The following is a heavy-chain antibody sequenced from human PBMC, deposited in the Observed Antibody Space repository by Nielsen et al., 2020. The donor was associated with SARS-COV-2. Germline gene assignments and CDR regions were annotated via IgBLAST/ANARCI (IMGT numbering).Heavy chain of an antibody. CDR1: GFTFNIYG. D-gene: IGHD3-10*01. CDR2: VSASGGST. CDR3: AKDGVVRGDALDL. Sequence: GGSLRLSCAALGFTFNIYGMAWVRRAPGRGLQWVTGVSASGGSTYYTDSVKGRFSISRDNSKNTLFLQMHILRVEDTALYYCAKDGVVRGDALDLWGQGTMVTVSS. J-gene: IGHJ3*01. V-gene: IGHV3-23*01.